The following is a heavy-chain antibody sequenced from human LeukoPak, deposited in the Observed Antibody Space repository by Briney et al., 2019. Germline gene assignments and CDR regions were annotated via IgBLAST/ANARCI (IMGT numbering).Heavy chain of an antibody. D-gene: IGHD6-6*01. V-gene: IGHV3-11*04. Sequence: GGSLRLSCAASGFTFSDYYMNWIRQVPGKGLGCVSYISSSGITIYYADSVKGRFTISRDNAKNSLYLQMNSLRAEDTALYYCASEQLVGAFDIWGQGTMVTVSS. J-gene: IGHJ3*02. CDR3: ASEQLVGAFDI. CDR2: ISSSGITI. CDR1: GFTFSDYY.